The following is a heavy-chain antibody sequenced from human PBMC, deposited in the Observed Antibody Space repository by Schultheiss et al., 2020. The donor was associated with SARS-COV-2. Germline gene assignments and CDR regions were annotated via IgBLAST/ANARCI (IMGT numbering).Heavy chain of an antibody. CDR3: ARGLGVAGTNYYYGMDV. Sequence: GESLRLSCAASGFTFSSYWMSWVRQAPGKGLEWVSAISGSGGSTYYADSVKGRFTISRDNSKNTLYLQMNSLRAEDTAVYYCARGLGVAGTNYYYGMDVWGQGTTVTVSS. CDR2: ISGSGGST. D-gene: IGHD6-19*01. J-gene: IGHJ6*02. CDR1: GFTFSSYW. V-gene: IGHV3-23*01.